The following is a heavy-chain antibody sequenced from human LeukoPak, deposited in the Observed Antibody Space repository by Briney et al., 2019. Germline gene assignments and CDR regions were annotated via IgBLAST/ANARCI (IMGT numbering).Heavy chain of an antibody. CDR1: AYTFTSYD. D-gene: IGHD6-19*01. Sequence: ASVKVSCKASAYTFTSYDINWVRQATGQGLEWMGWMDPNSGNTDYAQRFQGRVTITRNTSISTAYMELSSLRSEDTAVYYCARGNLWLAAFDYWGQGTLVTVSS. V-gene: IGHV1-8*02. CDR2: MDPNSGNT. CDR3: ARGNLWLAAFDY. J-gene: IGHJ4*02.